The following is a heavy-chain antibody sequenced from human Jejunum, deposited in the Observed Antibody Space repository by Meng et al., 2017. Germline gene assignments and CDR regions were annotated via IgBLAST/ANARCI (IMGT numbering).Heavy chain of an antibody. CDR2: IYPDDSNT. D-gene: IGHD4-23*01. V-gene: IGHV5-51*01. CDR1: GYDFFGYW. J-gene: IGHJ5*01. Sequence: GGSLRLSCKGSGYDFFGYWIVWVRQMPGKGLEWMGMIYPDDSNTRYSPSVQGQVTFSADTSINTAFLQWSSLKASDSAIYYCARYGGSTLSKNWFDFWGQGTLVTSPQ. CDR3: ARYGGSTLSKNWFDF.